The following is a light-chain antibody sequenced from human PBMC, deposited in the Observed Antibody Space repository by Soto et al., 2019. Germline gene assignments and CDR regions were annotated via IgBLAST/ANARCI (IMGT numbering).Light chain of an antibody. CDR3: HQRYDWPLT. V-gene: IGKV3-15*01. J-gene: IGKJ5*01. CDR1: QSISSN. Sequence: EIVMTQSPATLSVSHGERATLSCRASQSISSNLAWYQQKPGQAPGLLMFRTSSRATGFPARFTGSGSGTEFTLTISSLEPEDFAVYYCHQRYDWPLTFGQGTRLEIK. CDR2: RTS.